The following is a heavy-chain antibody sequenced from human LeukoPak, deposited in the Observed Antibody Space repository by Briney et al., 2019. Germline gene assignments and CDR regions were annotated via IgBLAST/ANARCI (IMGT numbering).Heavy chain of an antibody. J-gene: IGHJ3*02. Sequence: GGSLRPSCAASGFTFSSYWMSWVRQAPGKGLEWVANIKQDGSEKYYVDSVKGRFTISRDNAKNSLYLQMNSLRAEDTAVYYCARVRGSYSFAFDIWGQGTMVTVSS. D-gene: IGHD1-26*01. V-gene: IGHV3-7*01. CDR3: ARVRGSYSFAFDI. CDR2: IKQDGSEK. CDR1: GFTFSSYW.